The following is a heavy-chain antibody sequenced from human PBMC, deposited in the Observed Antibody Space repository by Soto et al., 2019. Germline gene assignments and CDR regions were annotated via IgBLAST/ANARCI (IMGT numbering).Heavy chain of an antibody. J-gene: IGHJ4*02. Sequence: GGSLRLSCAASGFTFSSYGMHWVRQAPGKGLEWVAVIWYDGSNKYYADSVKGRFTISRDNAKNTLYLQMNSLRADDTAVYYCARDPYSSSWGLDFWGQGTLVTVSS. D-gene: IGHD6-13*01. V-gene: IGHV3-33*01. CDR3: ARDPYSSSWGLDF. CDR2: IWYDGSNK. CDR1: GFTFSSYG.